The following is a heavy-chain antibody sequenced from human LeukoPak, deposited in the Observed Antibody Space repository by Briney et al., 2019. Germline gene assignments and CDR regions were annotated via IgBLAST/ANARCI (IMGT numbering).Heavy chain of an antibody. CDR3: ARIPERRYSSSSGGGY. J-gene: IGHJ4*02. D-gene: IGHD6-6*01. CDR1: GGSISSYY. CDR2: IYYSGST. V-gene: IGHV4-59*01. Sequence: SETLSLIGTVSGGSISSYYGSWIRQPPGKGLEWIGYIYYSGSTNYNPSLKSRVTISVDTSKNQFSLKLSSVTAADTAVYYCARIPERRYSSSSGGGYWGQGTLVTVSS.